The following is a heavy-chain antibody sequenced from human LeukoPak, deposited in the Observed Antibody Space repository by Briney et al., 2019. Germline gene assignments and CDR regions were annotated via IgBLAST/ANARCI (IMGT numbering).Heavy chain of an antibody. J-gene: IGHJ6*02. D-gene: IGHD3-10*01. CDR1: GFTFSSYA. V-gene: IGHV3-30-3*01. Sequence: PGGSLRLSCAASGFTFSSYAMHWVRQAPGKGLVWVAVISYDGSNKYYADSVKGRFTISRDNSKNTLYLQMNSLRAEDTAVYYCARDMVTMVRGVIFGYYYYYYGMDVWGQGTTVTVSS. CDR3: ARDMVTMVRGVIFGYYYYYYGMDV. CDR2: ISYDGSNK.